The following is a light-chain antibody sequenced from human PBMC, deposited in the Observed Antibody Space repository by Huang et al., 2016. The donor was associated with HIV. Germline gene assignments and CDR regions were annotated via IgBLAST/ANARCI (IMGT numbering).Light chain of an antibody. Sequence: IQLTQSPTSLSASVGDRVAIACRASQAIGTYLNWCQQKPGRAPKFLISGASSLHSVVPSRFIGSGSGTEFTLTIRGLQFDDFATYFCQQSYSALITFGQGTRLEIK. V-gene: IGKV1-39*01. CDR2: GAS. CDR3: QQSYSALIT. J-gene: IGKJ5*01. CDR1: QAIGTY.